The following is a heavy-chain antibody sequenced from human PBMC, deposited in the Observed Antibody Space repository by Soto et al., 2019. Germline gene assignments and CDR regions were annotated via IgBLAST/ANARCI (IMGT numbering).Heavy chain of an antibody. Sequence: LSLTCTVSGGSISSSSYYWGWIRQPPGKGLEWIGSIYYSGSTYYNPSLKSRVTISVDTSKNQFSLKLSSVTAADTAVYYCARDPYDYSNYGGVSYNWFDPWGQGTLVTVSS. CDR1: GGSISSSSYY. J-gene: IGHJ5*02. V-gene: IGHV4-39*02. CDR2: IYYSGST. CDR3: ARDPYDYSNYGGVSYNWFDP. D-gene: IGHD4-4*01.